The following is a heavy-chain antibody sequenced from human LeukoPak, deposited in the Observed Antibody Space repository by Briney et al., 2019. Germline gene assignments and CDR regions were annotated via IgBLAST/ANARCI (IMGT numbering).Heavy chain of an antibody. CDR3: AREGSSGSFGDY. D-gene: IGHD6-19*01. CDR1: GFTFSSYS. V-gene: IGHV3-21*01. CDR2: ISSSSSYI. J-gene: IGHJ4*02. Sequence: PGGSLRLSCAASGFTFSSYSMTWVRQAPGKGLEWVSSISSSSSYIYYADSVKGRFTISRDNAKNSLYLQMNSLRAEDTAVYYCAREGSSGSFGDYWGQGTLVTVSS.